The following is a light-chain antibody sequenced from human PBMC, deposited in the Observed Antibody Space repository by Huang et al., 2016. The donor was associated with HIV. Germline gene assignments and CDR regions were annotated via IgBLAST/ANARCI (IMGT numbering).Light chain of an antibody. CDR2: EMS. V-gene: IGKV2-29*02. J-gene: IGKJ2*02. CDR3: MQSIHLRT. Sequence: IVMTQTPLSLSVTPGQPATISCKSNQSLLLGDGKTYLYWYLQRAGQSPQPLIYEMSSRFSGVPDRCSGSGSGTDFTLKISRVEAGDVGIYYCMQSIHLRTFGQGTKLEIK. CDR1: QSLLLGDGKTY.